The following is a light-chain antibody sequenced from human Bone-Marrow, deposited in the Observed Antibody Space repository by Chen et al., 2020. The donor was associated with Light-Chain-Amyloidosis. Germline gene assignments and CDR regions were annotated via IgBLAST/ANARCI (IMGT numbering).Light chain of an antibody. CDR2: EDD. V-gene: IGLV6-57*01. J-gene: IGLJ3*02. CDR3: QSYQGSSQVV. CDR1: SGSIATNY. Sequence: NFMLTQPHSVSESPGKTVIISCTRSSGSIATNYVQWYQQRPGSSPTTVIYEDDQRPSGVPDRFSGSIDRSSNSASRTISGLKAEDEADYYCQSYQGSSQVVFGGGTKLTVL.